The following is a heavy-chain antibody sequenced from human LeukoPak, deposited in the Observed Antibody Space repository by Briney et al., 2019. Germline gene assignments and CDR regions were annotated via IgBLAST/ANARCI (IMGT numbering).Heavy chain of an antibody. CDR3: ARSVGEWLSSYYFDY. J-gene: IGHJ4*02. CDR2: INTDSNGGST. V-gene: IGHV3-64*01. D-gene: IGHD3-3*01. CDR1: GFTFSSYA. Sequence: PGRSLRLSCAASGFTFSSYAMHWVRQAPGKGLEYVSGINTDSNGGSTYYTNSVKGRFTISRDNSKNTLYLQMGSLRAEDMAVYYCARSVGEWLSSYYFDYWGQGTLVTVSS.